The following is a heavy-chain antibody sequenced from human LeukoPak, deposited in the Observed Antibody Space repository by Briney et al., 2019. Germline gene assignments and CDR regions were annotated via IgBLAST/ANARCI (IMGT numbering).Heavy chain of an antibody. V-gene: IGHV1-2*02. CDR2: ISDRGTP. Sequence: ASVKVSRKASGYTFTPYHIHWVRQAPGQGLEWMGYISDRGTPKSAQKFQDRVTVTRDTSITTAYMELNRLKSDDSAVYYCARVHMGDYGMDVWGQGTTVTVSS. CDR1: GYTFTPYH. CDR3: ARVHMGDYGMDV. J-gene: IGHJ6*02.